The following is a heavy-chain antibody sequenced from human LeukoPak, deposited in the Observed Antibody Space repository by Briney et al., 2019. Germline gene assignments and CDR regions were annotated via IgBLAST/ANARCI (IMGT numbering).Heavy chain of an antibody. CDR1: GFTVSSNY. CDR2: IYSGGTT. Sequence: HPGGSLRLSCAASGFTVSSNYINWVRQAPGKGLEWVSLIYSGGTTYYADSVKGRFTISRDNSKNTLYLQMNSLRAEDTAVYYCARDLLYYGSGSYPDYWGQGTLVTVSS. V-gene: IGHV3-53*05. CDR3: ARDLLYYGSGSYPDY. J-gene: IGHJ4*02. D-gene: IGHD3-10*01.